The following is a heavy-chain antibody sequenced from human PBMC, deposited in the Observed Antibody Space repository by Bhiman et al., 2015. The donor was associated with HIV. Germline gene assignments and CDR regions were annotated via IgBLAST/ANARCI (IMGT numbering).Heavy chain of an antibody. D-gene: IGHD3-22*01. CDR1: GFTFSDYY. Sequence: QVQLVESGGGLVKPGGSLRLSCAASGFTFSDYYMSWIRQAPGKGLEWVSYISSSGSTIYYADSVRGRFTISRDNAKNSLYLQMNSLRAEDTAIYYCAKDLHDSSGLHFFDYWGQGTLVTVSS. CDR2: ISSSGSTI. CDR3: AKDLHDSSGLHFFDY. J-gene: IGHJ4*02. V-gene: IGHV3-11*04.